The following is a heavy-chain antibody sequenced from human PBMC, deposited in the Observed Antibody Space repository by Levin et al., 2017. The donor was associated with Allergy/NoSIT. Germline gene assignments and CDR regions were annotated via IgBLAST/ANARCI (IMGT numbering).Heavy chain of an antibody. Sequence: GGSLRLSCAASGFTVSSNYMTWVRQAPGKGLEWVSLIYSGGSTHYADSVKGRFTISRDNSKNTLFLQMNSLRVEDTAVYYCARGGAVAAAGHWGQGTLVTVSS. J-gene: IGHJ4*02. CDR3: ARGGAVAAAGH. CDR1: GFTVSSNY. V-gene: IGHV3-53*01. D-gene: IGHD6-19*01. CDR2: IYSGGST.